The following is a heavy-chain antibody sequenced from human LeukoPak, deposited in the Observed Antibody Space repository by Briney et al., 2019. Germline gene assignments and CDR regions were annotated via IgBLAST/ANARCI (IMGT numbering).Heavy chain of an antibody. CDR2: IIPILGSA. CDR3: ARAPRAYSSDNSGLYWYFDV. D-gene: IGHD3-22*01. V-gene: IGHV1-69*04. J-gene: IGHJ2*01. CDR1: GGNFRSYA. Sequence: SVKVSCKASGGNFRSYAISWVRQAPGQGLEWMGRIIPILGSANYAQKFQGRLTITADTSTSTAYMELSTLRSDDTAVYFCARAPRAYSSDNSGLYWYFDVWGRGTLVTVSS.